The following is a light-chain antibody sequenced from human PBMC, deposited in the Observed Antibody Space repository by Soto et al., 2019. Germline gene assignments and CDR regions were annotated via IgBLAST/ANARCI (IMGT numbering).Light chain of an antibody. CDR3: QQYGDWPLT. CDR2: GVS. V-gene: IGKV3-15*01. J-gene: IGKJ4*01. Sequence: EIVLTQSPGTLSSSPGERATLSCRASQSVRSTYLAWYQQKPGQAPRLLIFGVSNRAAGIPARFSGSGSGTEFTLTISSLQSEDFAVYYCQQYGDWPLTFGGGTKVDIK. CDR1: QSVRSTY.